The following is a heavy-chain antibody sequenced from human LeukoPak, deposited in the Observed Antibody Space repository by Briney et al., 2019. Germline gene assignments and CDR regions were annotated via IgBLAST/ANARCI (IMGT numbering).Heavy chain of an antibody. J-gene: IGHJ5*02. V-gene: IGHV4-34*01. CDR1: GGTFSDYY. CDR3: ARVKYDYDSSRFDP. CDR2: INYSGSN. Sequence: SETLSLTCEAYGGTFSDYYWSWIRQPPGKGLEWIGEINYSGSNNYSPSLESRVTMSVDRSKSQFSLRLSSVTAADTAVYYCARVKYDYDSSRFDPWGQGTLVTVSS. D-gene: IGHD3-22*01.